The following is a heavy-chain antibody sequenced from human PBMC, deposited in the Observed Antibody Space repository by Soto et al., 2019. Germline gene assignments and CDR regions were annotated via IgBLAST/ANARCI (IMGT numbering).Heavy chain of an antibody. CDR3: AKDLGMDV. J-gene: IGHJ6*02. Sequence: QVQLVESGGGVVQPGRSLRLSCAASGFTFSSYGMHWVRQAPGKGLEWVAVISYDGSNKYYADSVKGRFTISRDNSKNTLYLQMNSLRAEDTAVYYCAKDLGMDVWGQGTTVTVS. V-gene: IGHV3-30*18. CDR2: ISYDGSNK. CDR1: GFTFSSYG.